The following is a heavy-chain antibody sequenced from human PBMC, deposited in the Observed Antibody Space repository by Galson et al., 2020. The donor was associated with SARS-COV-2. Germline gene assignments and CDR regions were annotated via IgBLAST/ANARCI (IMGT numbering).Heavy chain of an antibody. CDR2: IYPDDSDT. CDR1: GYTFNNYL. D-gene: IGHD4-17*01. J-gene: IGHJ4*02. Sequence: GESLKISCQGSGYTFNNYLIGWVRQMPGKGLEWTGIIYPDDSDTTYSPSFQGQVTISTDKSINTAYLQWSSLKASDTATYYCARRFADYGGNSGLNYFDYWGQGTLVTVSS. V-gene: IGHV5-51*01. CDR3: ARRFADYGGNSGLNYFDY.